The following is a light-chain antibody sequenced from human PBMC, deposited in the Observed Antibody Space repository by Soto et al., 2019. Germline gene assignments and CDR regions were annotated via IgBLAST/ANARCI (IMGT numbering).Light chain of an antibody. Sequence: QSALTQPASVSGSAGQSITISCSGTMRDVGAYNFVSWYQQHPGTAPKLIIYEVRNRPSGISSRFSGSRSGNTASLTISGLQAEDEGDYYCSSYAARNTGVFGGGTKVTVL. CDR1: MRDVGAYNF. J-gene: IGLJ3*02. V-gene: IGLV2-14*01. CDR3: SSYAARNTGV. CDR2: EVR.